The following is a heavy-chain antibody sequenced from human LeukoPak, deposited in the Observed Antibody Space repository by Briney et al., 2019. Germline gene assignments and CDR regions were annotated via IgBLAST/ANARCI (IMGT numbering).Heavy chain of an antibody. CDR2: IYYSGST. Sequence: SETLSLTCTVSGGSISPYHWSWIRQPPGKGLEWIGYIYYSGSTNYNPSLKSRVTISVDTSKNQFSLRLSSVTAADTAVYYCAREGGPYRPLDYSGQGILVTVSS. J-gene: IGHJ4*02. V-gene: IGHV4-59*01. D-gene: IGHD1-14*01. CDR3: AREGGPYRPLDY. CDR1: GGSISPYH.